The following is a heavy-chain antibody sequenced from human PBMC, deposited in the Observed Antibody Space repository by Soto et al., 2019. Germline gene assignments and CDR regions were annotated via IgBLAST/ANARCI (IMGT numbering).Heavy chain of an antibody. CDR2: INPNSGHT. Sequence: QIQLLQSGAEVKKPGTSVNVSCQASGYTFTTYGIIWVRQAPGQGLEWMGWINPNSGHTNYAQNLQDRATMTTDTSTKTAYMELRSLRSDDTAVYFCARGQVVNFDNWFDPWGQGTLVTVSS. CDR3: ARGQVVNFDNWFDP. CDR1: GYTFTTYG. V-gene: IGHV1-18*01. J-gene: IGHJ5*02. D-gene: IGHD3-22*01.